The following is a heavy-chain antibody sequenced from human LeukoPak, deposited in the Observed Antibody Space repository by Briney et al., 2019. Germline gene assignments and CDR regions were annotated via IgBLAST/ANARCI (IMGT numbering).Heavy chain of an antibody. CDR2: INHSGST. Sequence: SETLSLTCAVYGGSFSGYYWSWIRQPPGKGLEWTGEINHSGSTNYNPSLKSRVTISVDTSKNQFSLKLSSVTAADTAVYYCARRTYYYDQGGLDYWGQGTLVTVSS. CDR1: GGSFSGYY. V-gene: IGHV4-34*01. J-gene: IGHJ4*02. CDR3: ARRTYYYDQGGLDY. D-gene: IGHD3-22*01.